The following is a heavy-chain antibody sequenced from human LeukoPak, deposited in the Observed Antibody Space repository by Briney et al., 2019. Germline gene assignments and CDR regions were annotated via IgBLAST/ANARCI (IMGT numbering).Heavy chain of an antibody. CDR3: ARAQRGYSFVFDL. V-gene: IGHV4-59*01. CDR2: IYYNGVT. CDR1: GDSINYYY. J-gene: IGHJ4*02. D-gene: IGHD5-18*01. Sequence: SETLSLTCSVSGDSINYYYWSWIRQPPGKGLEWIGYIYYNGVTNYNPSLKSRLTISLDTTKNQFSLKLNSVTAADTALYCCARAQRGYSFVFDLWGLGALATVSS.